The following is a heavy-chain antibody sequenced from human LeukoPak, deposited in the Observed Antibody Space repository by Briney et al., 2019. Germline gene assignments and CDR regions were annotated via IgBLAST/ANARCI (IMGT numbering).Heavy chain of an antibody. CDR2: INPSGGST. D-gene: IGHD3-16*02. V-gene: IGHV1-46*01. J-gene: IGHJ4*02. CDR3: ARFIGPGSDYVWGSYRRGYFDY. Sequence: GASVKVSCKASGYTFTSYYMHWVRQAPGQGLEWMGIINPSGGSTSYAQKFQGRVTMTRDTSTSTVYMELSSLRSEDTAVYYCARFIGPGSDYVWGSYRRGYFDYWGQGTLVTVSS. CDR1: GYTFTSYY.